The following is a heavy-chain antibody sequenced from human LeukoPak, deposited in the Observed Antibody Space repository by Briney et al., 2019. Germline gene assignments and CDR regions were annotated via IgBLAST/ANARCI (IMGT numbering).Heavy chain of an antibody. Sequence: ASVKVSCKASGYTFTSYGISWVRQAPGQGLEWMGWISAYNGNTNYAQKLQGRVTMTTDTSTSTAYMELRSLRSDDTAVYYCASPRVSTTMVRGPLDYWGQGTLVTVSS. J-gene: IGHJ4*02. CDR3: ASPRVSTTMVRGPLDY. D-gene: IGHD3-10*01. CDR1: GYTFTSYG. CDR2: ISAYNGNT. V-gene: IGHV1-18*01.